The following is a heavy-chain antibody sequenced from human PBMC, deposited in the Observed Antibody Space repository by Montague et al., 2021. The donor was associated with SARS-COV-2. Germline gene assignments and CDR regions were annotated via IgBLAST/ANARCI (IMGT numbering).Heavy chain of an antibody. V-gene: IGHV4-59*01. J-gene: IGHJ4*02. CDR1: GDSISSYY. CDR3: ARAQNTCFIANCVNYFEV. CDR2: VHYTGST. Sequence: SETLSLTCEVSGDSISSYYWGWIRQSPGKGLEWIGYVHYTGSTEYNPSLKTRVTLSLDTPRNHFSLKLRSATAADTAVYYCARAQNTCFIANCVNYFEVWGLGALVTVSS. D-gene: IGHD1-1*01.